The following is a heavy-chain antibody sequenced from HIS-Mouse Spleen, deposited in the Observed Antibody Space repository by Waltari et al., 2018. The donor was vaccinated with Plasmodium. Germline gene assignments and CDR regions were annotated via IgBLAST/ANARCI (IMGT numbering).Heavy chain of an antibody. CDR2: IYWDDDQ. Sequence: QITLKESGPTLVKPTQTLTLTCTFSGFSLSTSGVGVGWIRPPPGNALEWLALIYWDDDQRYRPSLKSRRTSTKDTSKNQVVLTMTNMDPVDTATYYCAHRPDCSSTSCYGGFDYWGQGTLVTVSS. V-gene: IGHV2-5*02. CDR3: AHRPDCSSTSCYGGFDY. D-gene: IGHD2-2*01. CDR1: GFSLSTSGVG. J-gene: IGHJ4*02.